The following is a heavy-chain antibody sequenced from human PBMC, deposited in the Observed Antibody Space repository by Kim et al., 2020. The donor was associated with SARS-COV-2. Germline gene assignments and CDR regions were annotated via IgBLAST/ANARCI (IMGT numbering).Heavy chain of an antibody. J-gene: IGHJ4*02. Sequence: QKFQGRVTITADESTSTAYMELSSLRSEDTAVYYCARRGRGGWQRAPFDYWGQGTLVTVSS. V-gene: IGHV1-69*01. CDR3: ARRGRGGWQRAPFDY. D-gene: IGHD6-19*01.